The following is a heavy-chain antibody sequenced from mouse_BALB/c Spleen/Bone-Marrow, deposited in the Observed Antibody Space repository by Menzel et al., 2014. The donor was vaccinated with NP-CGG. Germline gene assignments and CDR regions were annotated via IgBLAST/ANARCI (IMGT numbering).Heavy chain of an antibody. CDR1: GYTFTRYV. D-gene: IGHD1-1*01. CDR2: INPYNDGT. Sequence: EVHLVESGPGLVKPGASVKMSCKASGYTFTRYVMYWVKQKPGQGLEWIGYINPYNDGTKYNEKFKGKATLTSDKSSSTAYMELSSLTSEDSAVYYCARSLLRADYWGQGTSVTVSS. CDR3: ARSLLRADY. V-gene: IGHV1-14*01. J-gene: IGHJ4*01.